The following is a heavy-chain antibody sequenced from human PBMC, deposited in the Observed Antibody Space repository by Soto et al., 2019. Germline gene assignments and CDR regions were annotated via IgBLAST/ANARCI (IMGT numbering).Heavy chain of an antibody. CDR1: GGSISSGGYY. V-gene: IGHV4-31*03. CDR3: ARDGYYGSGSSNWFDP. CDR2: IYYSGST. Sequence: QVQLQESGPGLVKPSQTLSLTCTVSGGSISSGGYYWSWIRQHPGKGLEWIGYIYYSGSTYYNPSLKRRVTISVDTSKNQFSLKLSSVTAADTAVYYCARDGYYGSGSSNWFDPWGQGTLVTVSS. J-gene: IGHJ5*02. D-gene: IGHD3-10*01.